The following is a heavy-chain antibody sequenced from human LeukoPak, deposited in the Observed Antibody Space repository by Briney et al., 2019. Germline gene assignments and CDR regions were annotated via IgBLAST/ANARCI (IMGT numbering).Heavy chain of an antibody. J-gene: IGHJ4*02. V-gene: IGHV5-51*01. CDR3: ARLAYCGGDCYSRHFDY. CDR2: IYPGDSGT. CDR1: GYSFTSYW. Sequence: GESLKISCKGSGYSFTSYWIGWVRQMPGKGLEWMGIIYPGDSGTRYSPSFQGQVTISADKSISTAYLQWSSLKASDTAMYYCARLAYCGGDCYSRHFDYWGQGTLVTVSS. D-gene: IGHD2-21*02.